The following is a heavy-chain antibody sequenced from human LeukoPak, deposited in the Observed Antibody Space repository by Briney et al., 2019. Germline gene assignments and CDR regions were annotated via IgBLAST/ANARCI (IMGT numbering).Heavy chain of an antibody. J-gene: IGHJ4*02. CDR1: GFTFSSYN. CDR2: ISGSGDYI. V-gene: IGHV3-21*01. D-gene: IGHD3-22*01. Sequence: GGSLRLSCAASGFTFSSYNMNWFRQAPEKGLEWVSSISGSGDYIYYADSVKGRFTISRDNAKNSLYLQMSSLRAEDTAVYYCARDADDSVYYYLAWDYFDSWGQGTLVTVSS. CDR3: ARDADDSVYYYLAWDYFDS.